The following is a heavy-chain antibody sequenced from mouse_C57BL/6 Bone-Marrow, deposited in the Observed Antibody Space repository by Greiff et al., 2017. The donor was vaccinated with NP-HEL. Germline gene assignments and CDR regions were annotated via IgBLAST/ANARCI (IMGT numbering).Heavy chain of an antibody. D-gene: IGHD1-1*01. CDR1: GYSITSDY. CDR2: ISYSGST. J-gene: IGHJ4*01. CDR3: ARSAITTVKGSAMDY. V-gene: IGHV3-8*01. Sequence: DVKLQESGPGLAKPSQTLSLTCSVTGYSITSDYWNWIRKFPGNKLEYMGYISYSGSTYYNPSLKSRISITRDTSKNQYYLQLNSVTTEDTATYYCARSAITTVKGSAMDYWGQGTSVTVSS.